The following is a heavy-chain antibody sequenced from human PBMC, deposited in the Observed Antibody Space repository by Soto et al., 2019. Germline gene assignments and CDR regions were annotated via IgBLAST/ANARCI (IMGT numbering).Heavy chain of an antibody. D-gene: IGHD3-22*01. CDR2: IYHSGST. CDR3: ARSPGTETDDYYYDSSGYFDY. CDR1: GGSISSSNW. V-gene: IGHV4-4*02. Sequence: SETLSLTCAVSGGSISSSNWWSWVRQPPGKGLEWIGEIYHSGSTNYNPSLKSRVTISVDKSKNQFSLKLSSVTAADTAVYYCARSPGTETDDYYYDSSGYFDYWGQGTLVTVSS. J-gene: IGHJ4*02.